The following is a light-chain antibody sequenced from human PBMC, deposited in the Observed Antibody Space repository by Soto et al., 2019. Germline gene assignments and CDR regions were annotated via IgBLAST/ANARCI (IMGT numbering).Light chain of an antibody. V-gene: IGLV1-44*01. CDR3: AAWDDSLNGVF. Sequence: QSVLTQPPSASGTPGQRVTISCSGSTSNIGSNTVNWYQHLPGTAPKLLIYSNNQRPSGVPDRFSGSKSGTSASLAISGLQSEDEADYYCAAWDDSLNGVFFGGGTKLTVL. CDR2: SNN. J-gene: IGLJ2*01. CDR1: TSNIGSNT.